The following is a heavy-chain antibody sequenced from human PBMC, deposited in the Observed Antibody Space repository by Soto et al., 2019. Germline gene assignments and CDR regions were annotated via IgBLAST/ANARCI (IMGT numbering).Heavy chain of an antibody. CDR2: IYHGGTT. J-gene: IGHJ4*02. CDR3: ATIVGANDY. CDR1: GYSISSGSY. Sequence: PSETLSLTCTVSGYSISSGSYWAWIRQPPGKGPEWIASIYHGGTTFYNPSLKSRITISVDTSSSRFSLKRNPVTAADTAVYYSATIVGANDYWGQGALVTVSS. V-gene: IGHV4-38-2*02. D-gene: IGHD1-26*01.